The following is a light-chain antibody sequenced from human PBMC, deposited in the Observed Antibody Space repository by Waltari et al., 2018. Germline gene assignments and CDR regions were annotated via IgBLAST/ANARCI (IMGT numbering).Light chain of an antibody. CDR3: SSYAGSNNLVV. Sequence: QSALTQPPSASGSPGQSVTISCTGTSSDVGGYNYVSRYQQHPGKAPKLMMYEVSKRPSGVPDRFSGSKSGNTASLTVSGLQAEDEADYYCSSYAGSNNLVVFGGGTKLTVL. CDR1: SSDVGGYNY. CDR2: EVS. V-gene: IGLV2-8*01. J-gene: IGLJ2*01.